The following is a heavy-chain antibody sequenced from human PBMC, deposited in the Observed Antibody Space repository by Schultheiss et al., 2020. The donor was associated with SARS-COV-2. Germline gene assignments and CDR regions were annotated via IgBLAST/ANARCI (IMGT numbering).Heavy chain of an antibody. CDR3: ARQASSDFYYYYALDV. D-gene: IGHD6-6*01. CDR2: INHSGST. CDR1: GGSFSGYY. J-gene: IGHJ6*02. Sequence: SETLSLTCAVYGGSFSGYYWSWIRQPPGKGLEWIGEINHSGSTNYNPSLKSRVTISVYTSKNQFSLTLSSVTAADTAVYYCARQASSDFYYYYALDVWGQGATVTVSS. V-gene: IGHV4-34*01.